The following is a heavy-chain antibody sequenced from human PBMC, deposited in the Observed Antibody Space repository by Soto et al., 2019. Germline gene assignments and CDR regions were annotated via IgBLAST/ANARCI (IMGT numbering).Heavy chain of an antibody. V-gene: IGHV3-53*01. CDR1: GFTVSNNY. CDR3: GTRPGGGGY. CDR2: IYSGGYT. J-gene: IGHJ4*02. D-gene: IGHD3-10*01. Sequence: EVQLVESGGGLIQPGGSLRLSCAVSGFTVSNNYMSWVRQAPGKGLEGVSVIYSGGYTAYGDSVKGRFTISRDNSKNPLNLQKKSRGAGDPAVFFWGTRPGGGGYWGQGTLVTVSS.